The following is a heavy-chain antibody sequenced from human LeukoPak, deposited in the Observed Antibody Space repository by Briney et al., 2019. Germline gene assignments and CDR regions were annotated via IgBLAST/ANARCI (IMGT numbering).Heavy chain of an antibody. J-gene: IGHJ6*02. D-gene: IGHD6-6*01. CDR1: GFTVSSNY. CDR2: IYSGGST. Sequence: GRSLRLSCAASGFTVSSNYMSWVRQAPGKGLEWVSVIYSGGSTYYADSVKGRFTISRDNSKNTLYLQMNSLRAEDTAVYYCARDRREQLAPYYYYGMDVWGQGTTVTVSS. V-gene: IGHV3-53*01. CDR3: ARDRREQLAPYYYYGMDV.